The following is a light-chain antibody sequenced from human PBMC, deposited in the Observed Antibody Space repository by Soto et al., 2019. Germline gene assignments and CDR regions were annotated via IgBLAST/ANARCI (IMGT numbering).Light chain of an antibody. V-gene: IGLV3-21*04. J-gene: IGLJ2*01. CDR1: NIGTKS. CDR2: YDS. Sequence: SSELTQPPSVSVAPGKTARISCERNNIGTKSVHWYQQKPRQAPVLVIYYDSARPSGIPERFSGSNAGNTATLTISTVEAGDEADYYCQVWDRSSDHRVVFGGGTQLTVL. CDR3: QVWDRSSDHRVV.